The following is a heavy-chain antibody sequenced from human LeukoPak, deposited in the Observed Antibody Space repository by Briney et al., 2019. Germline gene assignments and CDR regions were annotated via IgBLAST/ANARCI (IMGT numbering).Heavy chain of an antibody. Sequence: SETLSLTCAVSGDSISSGDYSWSWIRQPPGKGLEWIGYIYTSGSTNYNPSLKSRVTISVDTSKNQFSLKLSSVTAADTAVYYCARTVGLVDPTFDYWGQGTLVTVSS. D-gene: IGHD2-15*01. CDR2: IYTSGST. J-gene: IGHJ4*02. CDR1: GDSISSGDYS. CDR3: ARTVGLVDPTFDY. V-gene: IGHV4-61*08.